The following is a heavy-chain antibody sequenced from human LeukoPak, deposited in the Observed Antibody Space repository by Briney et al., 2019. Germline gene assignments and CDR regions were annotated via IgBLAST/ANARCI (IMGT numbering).Heavy chain of an antibody. J-gene: IGHJ4*02. CDR2: VNHSGST. CDR1: GVSFGGYF. Sequence: SETLSLTCSAYGVSFGGYFWSWIRQPPGEGLEWIGEVNHSGSTNYNPSLKSRVTISVDTSRTQFSLNLRSVTAADTAVYYCARGPPLAYYGTGGYYFFDYWGQGILVTVSP. V-gene: IGHV4-34*01. CDR3: ARGPPLAYYGTGGYYFFDY. D-gene: IGHD3-22*01.